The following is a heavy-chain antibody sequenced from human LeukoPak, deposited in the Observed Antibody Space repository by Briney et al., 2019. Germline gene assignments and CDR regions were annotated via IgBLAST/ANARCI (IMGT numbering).Heavy chain of an antibody. Sequence: GGSLRLSCAASGFTFSSYAMNWVRQAPGRGLEWVSDISASGGITYYADSVKGRFTISRDNSKNTLYLQMNSLRAEDTAVYYCAKESPSYAFDYWGQGTLVTVSS. D-gene: IGHD1-26*01. CDR1: GFTFSSYA. CDR3: AKESPSYAFDY. J-gene: IGHJ4*02. CDR2: ISASGGIT. V-gene: IGHV3-23*01.